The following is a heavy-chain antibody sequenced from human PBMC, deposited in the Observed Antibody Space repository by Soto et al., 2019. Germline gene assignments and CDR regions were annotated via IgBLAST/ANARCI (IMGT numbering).Heavy chain of an antibody. J-gene: IGHJ6*02. CDR3: TTGGDVIAARPFSYYYYGMDV. CDR2: IKSKTDGGTT. CDR1: GFTFSNAW. D-gene: IGHD6-6*01. V-gene: IGHV3-15*07. Sequence: GGSLRLSCAASGFTFSNAWMNWVRQAPGKGLEWVGRIKSKTDGGTTDYAAPVKGRFTISRDDSKNTLYLQMNSLKTEDTAVYYCTTGGDVIAARPFSYYYYGMDVWGQGTTVTVSS.